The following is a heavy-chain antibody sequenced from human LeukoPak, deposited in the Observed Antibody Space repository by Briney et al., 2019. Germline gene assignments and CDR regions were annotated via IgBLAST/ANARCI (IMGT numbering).Heavy chain of an antibody. CDR2: ISAYNGNT. D-gene: IGHD5-12*01. CDR1: GYTFTSYG. J-gene: IGHJ4*02. CDR3: AKEGPGNSGYDLYYFDY. Sequence: ASVTVSCKASGYTFTSYGISWVRQAPGQGLEWMGWISAYNGNTNYAQKLQGRVTMTTDTSTSTAYMELRSLRSDDTAVYYCAKEGPGNSGYDLYYFDYWGQGTLVTVSS. V-gene: IGHV1-18*01.